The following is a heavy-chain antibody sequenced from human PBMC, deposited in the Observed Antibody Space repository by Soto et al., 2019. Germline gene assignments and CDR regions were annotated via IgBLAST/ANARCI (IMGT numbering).Heavy chain of an antibody. CDR3: ARDRSHIAASAYYYPIDA. J-gene: IGHJ6*02. Sequence: SAGTPSRGSYFVCWVLLHTGKGLEWIGYIYYSGSTNYSPSLKSRVTISVDTSKNQFSLKLSSVTAADTAVYYCARDRSHIAASAYYYPIDARGQGTTVT. CDR1: AGTPSRGSYF. V-gene: IGHV4-61*01. CDR2: IYYSGST. D-gene: IGHD6-6*01.